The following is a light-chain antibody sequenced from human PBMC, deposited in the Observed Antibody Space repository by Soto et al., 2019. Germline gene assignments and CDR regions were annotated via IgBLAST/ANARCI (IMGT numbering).Light chain of an antibody. J-gene: IGKJ1*01. CDR3: QQYGRSGT. Sequence: IVMTQSSATLSVSPGERATLSCRASQSVSNNYLAWYQQKPGQAPRLLIYGASNRATGIPDRFSGSGSGTDFTLTISRLEPEDFEVYYCQQYGRSGTFGQGTKVDIK. CDR1: QSVSNNY. V-gene: IGKV3-20*01. CDR2: GAS.